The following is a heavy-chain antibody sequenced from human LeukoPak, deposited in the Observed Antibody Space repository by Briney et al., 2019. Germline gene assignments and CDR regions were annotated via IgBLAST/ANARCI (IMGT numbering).Heavy chain of an antibody. D-gene: IGHD3-22*01. J-gene: IGHJ4*02. CDR3: ARDGYYDSSGYYPEHFDY. CDR2: INTNTGRP. Sequence: ASVKVSCKASGYTFTNYAMNWVRQAPGQGLEWMGWINTNTGRPTCAQGFTGRFVFSLDTSISTAYLQISSLKAEDTAVYYCARDGYYDSSGYYPEHFDYWGQGTLVTVSS. V-gene: IGHV7-4-1*02. CDR1: GYTFTNYA.